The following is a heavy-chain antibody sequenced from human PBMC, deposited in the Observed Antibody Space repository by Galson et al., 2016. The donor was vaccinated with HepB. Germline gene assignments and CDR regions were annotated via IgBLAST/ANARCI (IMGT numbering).Heavy chain of an antibody. V-gene: IGHV3-11*06. J-gene: IGHJ2*01. CDR2: LSPSSAYL. D-gene: IGHD1-1*01. CDR3: ARGGTRVILDWYFDL. CDR1: GFTFGDYY. Sequence: SLRLSCAASGFTFGDYYMGWIRQAPGKGLEWVSHLSPSSAYLEYEESVKGRFSISRDHANNSLYPQMNSLRVEDTAVYFCARGGTRVILDWYFDLWGRGTLVTVSS.